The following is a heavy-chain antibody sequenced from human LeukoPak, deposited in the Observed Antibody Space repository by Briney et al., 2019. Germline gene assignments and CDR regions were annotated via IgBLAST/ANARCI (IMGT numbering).Heavy chain of an antibody. J-gene: IGHJ5*02. D-gene: IGHD5-12*01. CDR2: INHSGST. Sequence: SETLSLTCAVYGGSFIGYYWSWIRQPPGKGLEWIGEINHSGSTNYNPSLKSRGTISVDTSKNQLSLKLSSVTAADAAVYYCARGGIVATLRRFDPWGQGTLVTVSS. V-gene: IGHV4-34*01. CDR3: ARGGIVATLRRFDP. CDR1: GGSFIGYY.